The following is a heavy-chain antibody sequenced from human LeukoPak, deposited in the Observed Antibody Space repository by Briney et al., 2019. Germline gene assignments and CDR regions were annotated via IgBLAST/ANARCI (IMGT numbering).Heavy chain of an antibody. CDR3: AKHWLDSGTPDRFDY. D-gene: IGHD3-10*01. CDR1: GGSIHSYY. CDR2: IYYSGST. Sequence: SETLSLTCTVSGGSIHSYYWSWIRQPPGRGLEWIGYIYYSGSTNYNPSLKSRVTISVDTSKNQFSLKLSSVTAADTAVYYCAKHWLDSGTPDRFDYWGQGTLVTVPS. J-gene: IGHJ4*02. V-gene: IGHV4-59*08.